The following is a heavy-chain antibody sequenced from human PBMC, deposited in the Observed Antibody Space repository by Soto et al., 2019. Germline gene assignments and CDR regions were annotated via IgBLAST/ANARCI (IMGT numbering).Heavy chain of an antibody. V-gene: IGHV3-72*01. CDR2: IKNKANSYTT. J-gene: IGHJ4*02. Sequence: EVQLVESGGGLVQPEGSLRLSCAASGFTFSDHYMDWVRQAPGKGLEWVGRIKNKANSYTTEYAATVKGRFIISRDDSKNSVFLQMNRLKTDDTAVYYCTLVRLGSSLSSDYWGQGILVTVSS. CDR1: GFTFSDHY. D-gene: IGHD6-13*01. CDR3: TLVRLGSSLSSDY.